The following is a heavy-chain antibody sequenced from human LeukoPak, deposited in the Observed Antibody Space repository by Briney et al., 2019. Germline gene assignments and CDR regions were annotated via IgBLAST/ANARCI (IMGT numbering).Heavy chain of an antibody. J-gene: IGHJ4*02. D-gene: IGHD4-17*01. CDR1: GVSISSYY. CDR3: ARGPDGYGETVFDY. V-gene: IGHV4-59*01. Sequence: SETLSLTCTVSGVSISSYYWSWIRQPPGKGLEWIGYIYYSGSTNYNPSLKSRVTISVDTSKNQFSLKLSSVTAADTAVYYCARGPDGYGETVFDYRGQGTLVTVSS. CDR2: IYYSGST.